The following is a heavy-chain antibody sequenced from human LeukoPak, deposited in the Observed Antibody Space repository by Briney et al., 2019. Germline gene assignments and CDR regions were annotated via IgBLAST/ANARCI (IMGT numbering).Heavy chain of an antibody. CDR1: GFTFSSYW. J-gene: IGHJ4*02. V-gene: IGHV3-74*01. CDR2: INSDGSST. Sequence: GGSLRLSCAASGFTFSSYWMHWVRQAPGKGLVWVSRINSDGSSTTYADSVKGRFTISRDNAKNTLYLQMNSLRAEDTAVYYCAYSACSSPSCKYFDNWAREPWSPSPQ. D-gene: IGHD2-2*01. CDR3: AYSACSSPSCKYFDN.